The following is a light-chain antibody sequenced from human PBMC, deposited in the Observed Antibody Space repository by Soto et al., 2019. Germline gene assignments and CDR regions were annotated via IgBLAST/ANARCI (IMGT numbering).Light chain of an antibody. J-gene: IGKJ1*01. Sequence: ENVLTQSPGTLSLSPGERATLSCRASQSVSSNFLAWYQQKPGQAPRLLIYGASNRATGIPDRFSGSGSGTDFTLTISSLEPEDFAVYYCQQYGSSPTFGQGTKVDI. CDR2: GAS. CDR3: QQYGSSPT. V-gene: IGKV3-20*01. CDR1: QSVSSNF.